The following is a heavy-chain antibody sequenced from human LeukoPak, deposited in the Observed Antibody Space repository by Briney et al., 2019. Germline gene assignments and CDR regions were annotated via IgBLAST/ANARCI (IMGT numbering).Heavy chain of an antibody. CDR3: AKGGGAMALDFDY. D-gene: IGHD5-18*01. Sequence: GRSLTLSCAASGFTLDDYAMQWVPHAPGGGVEWVSGISWSSGSIVYGDSVKGRFTVSRDNAKNSLYLQMNSLRAEDTALYYCAKGGGAMALDFDYWGQGTLVTVSS. J-gene: IGHJ4*02. V-gene: IGHV3-9*01. CDR1: GFTLDDYA. CDR2: ISWSSGSI.